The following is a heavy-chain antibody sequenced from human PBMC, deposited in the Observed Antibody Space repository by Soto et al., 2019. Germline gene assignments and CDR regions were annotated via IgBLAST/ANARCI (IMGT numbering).Heavy chain of an antibody. D-gene: IGHD3-3*01. Sequence: SETLALTCAVYGGSFRGYYWSWIRQPPGKGLEWIGEINHSGSTNYNPSLKSRVTISVDTSKNQFSLKLSSVTAADTAVYYCARGRDYYDFWSGYYPPRYYYYGMDVWGQGTTVTVSS. CDR2: INHSGST. CDR3: ARGRDYYDFWSGYYPPRYYYYGMDV. J-gene: IGHJ6*02. V-gene: IGHV4-34*01. CDR1: GGSFRGYY.